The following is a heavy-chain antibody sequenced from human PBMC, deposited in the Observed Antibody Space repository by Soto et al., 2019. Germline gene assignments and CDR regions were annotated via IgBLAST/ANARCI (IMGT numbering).Heavy chain of an antibody. Sequence: SETLSLTCTVSGGSISNYYWSWIRQPPGMGLEWIGYIYYTGSTNYNPSLKSRVTISVDTSKNQFSLKLSSVTAVDTATYYCAHSGIVNYYYGMDVWGQGTTVTVSS. V-gene: IGHV4-59*01. J-gene: IGHJ6*02. CDR2: IYYTGST. CDR1: GGSISNYY. CDR3: AHSGIVNYYYGMDV. D-gene: IGHD2-15*01.